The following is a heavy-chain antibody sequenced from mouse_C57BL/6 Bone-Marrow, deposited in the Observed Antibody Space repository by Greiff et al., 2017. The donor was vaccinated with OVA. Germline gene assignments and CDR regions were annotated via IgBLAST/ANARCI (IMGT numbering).Heavy chain of an antibody. CDR1: GYTFTSYW. D-gene: IGHD3-2*02. CDR2: IDPSGSET. J-gene: IGHJ2*01. CDR3: ARGGSGYPFDY. V-gene: IGHV1-52*01. Sequence: QVQLQQPGAELVRPGSSVKLSCKASGYTFTSYWMHWVKQRPIQGLEWIGNIDPSGSETHYNQKFKDKATLTVDKSSSTAYMQLSSLTSEDSAVYYCARGGSGYPFDYWGQGTTLTVSS.